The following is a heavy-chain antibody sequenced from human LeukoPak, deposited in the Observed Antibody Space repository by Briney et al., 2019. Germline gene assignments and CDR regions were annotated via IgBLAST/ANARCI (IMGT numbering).Heavy chain of an antibody. CDR1: GFTFSTFH. CDR3: ARSYVLNFFNP. V-gene: IGHV3-30*02. CDR2: IQNDGGNE. D-gene: IGHD3-10*02. J-gene: IGHJ5*02. Sequence: GGSLRLSCATSGFTFSTFHMHWVRQAPGGVPEWVAFIQNDGGNEYYGDSVQGRFTISRDNSKSTLYLQLNSLTTEDTAVYYCARSYVLNFFNPWGQGTLVTVSS.